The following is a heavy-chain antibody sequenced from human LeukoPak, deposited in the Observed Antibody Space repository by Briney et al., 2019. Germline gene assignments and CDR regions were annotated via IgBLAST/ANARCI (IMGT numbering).Heavy chain of an antibody. CDR2: ISAYNGNT. V-gene: IGHV1-18*01. CDR3: AREELRYFDWLLENYYYYYGMDV. J-gene: IGHJ6*02. D-gene: IGHD3-9*01. Sequence: APVKVSCKASGYTFTSYGISWVRQAPGQGLEWMGWISAYNGNTNYAQKLQGRVTMTTDTSTSTAYMELRSLRSDDTAVYYCAREELRYFDWLLENYYYYYGMDVWGQGTTVTVSS. CDR1: GYTFTSYG.